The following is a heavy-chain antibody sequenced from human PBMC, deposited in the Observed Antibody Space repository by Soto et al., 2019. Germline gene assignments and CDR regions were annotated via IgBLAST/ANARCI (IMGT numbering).Heavy chain of an antibody. CDR1: GFTFSSYA. CDR2: ISYDGSNK. D-gene: IGHD3-22*01. Sequence: GGSLRLSCAASGFTFSSYAMHWVRQAPGKGLEWVAVISYDGSNKYYADSVKGRFTISRDNSKNTLYLQMNSLRAEDTAVYYWARDQDDSSGYYAGNFDYWGQGTLVTVSS. J-gene: IGHJ4*02. CDR3: ARDQDDSSGYYAGNFDY. V-gene: IGHV3-30-3*01.